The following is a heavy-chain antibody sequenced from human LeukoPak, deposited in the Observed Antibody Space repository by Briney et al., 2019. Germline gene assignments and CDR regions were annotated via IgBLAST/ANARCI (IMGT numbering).Heavy chain of an antibody. V-gene: IGHV4-59*08. CDR2: IYYSGST. J-gene: IGHJ5*02. D-gene: IGHD4-17*01. CDR1: GGSISSYY. CDR3: ARMTTVTNNWFDP. Sequence: MTSETLSLTCTVSGGSISSYYWSWIRQPPGKGLEWIGYIYYSGSTNYNPSLKSRVTISVDTSKNQFSLKLSSVTAADTAVYYCARMTTVTNNWFDPWGQGTLVTVSS.